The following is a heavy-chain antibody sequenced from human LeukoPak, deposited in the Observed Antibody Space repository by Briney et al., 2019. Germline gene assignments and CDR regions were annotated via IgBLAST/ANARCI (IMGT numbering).Heavy chain of an antibody. D-gene: IGHD3-10*01. V-gene: IGHV3-7*01. J-gene: IGHJ6*03. CDR2: IKRDGSNK. CDR1: GFTFTTSW. CDR3: ARSGPPLGQNYYYSYYMDV. Sequence: GESLRLSCAASGFTFTTSWMSWVRRPPGKGLEWVANIKRDGSNKYYADSVKGRFTISRDNSKNTLYLQMNSLRPEDTAVSYCARSGPPLGQNYYYSYYMDVWGKGTTVTVSS.